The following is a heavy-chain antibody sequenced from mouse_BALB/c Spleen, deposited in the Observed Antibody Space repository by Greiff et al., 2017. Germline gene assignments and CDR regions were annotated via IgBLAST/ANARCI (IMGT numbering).Heavy chain of an antibody. CDR2: ISSGGSYT. Sequence: EVQLQQSGGDLVKPGGSLKLSCAASGFTFSSYGMSWVRQTPDKRLEWVATISSGGSYTYYPDSVKGRFTISRDNAKNTLYLQMSSLKSEDTAMYYCATMVTYWGQGTLVTVSA. D-gene: IGHD2-2*01. CDR1: GFTFSSYG. CDR3: ATMVTY. J-gene: IGHJ3*01. V-gene: IGHV5-6*01.